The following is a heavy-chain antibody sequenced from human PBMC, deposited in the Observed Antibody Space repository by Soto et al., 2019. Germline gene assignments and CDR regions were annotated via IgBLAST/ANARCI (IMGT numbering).Heavy chain of an antibody. CDR2: ISGSGGRT. CDR3: AKAQGSGYDCKFDY. CDR1: GFTFSSYA. J-gene: IGHJ4*02. D-gene: IGHD5-12*01. V-gene: IGHV3-23*01. Sequence: VQLLESGGGLVQPGGSLRLSCAASGFTFSSYAMSWVRQAPGKGLEWVSAISGSGGRTYYADSVKGRFTISRDNSKNTLYLQMNSLRVEDTAVYYCAKAQGSGYDCKFDYWGQGTLVTVSS.